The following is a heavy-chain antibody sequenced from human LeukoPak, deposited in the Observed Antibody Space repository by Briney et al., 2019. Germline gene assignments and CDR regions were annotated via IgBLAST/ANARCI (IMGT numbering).Heavy chain of an antibody. V-gene: IGHV4-38-2*02. J-gene: IGHJ4*02. CDR2: IYHSGST. CDR1: GYFISSGYY. Sequence: SETLSLTCTVSGYFISSGYYWGWIRQPPGKGLEWIGSIYHSGSTYYNPSLKSRVTIPVDTSKNQFSLKLSSVTATDTAVYYCARDEGHNWGQGTLVTVSS. CDR3: ARDEGHN.